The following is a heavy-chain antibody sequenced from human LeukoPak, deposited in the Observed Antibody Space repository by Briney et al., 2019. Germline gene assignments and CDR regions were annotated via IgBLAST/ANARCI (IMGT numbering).Heavy chain of an antibody. V-gene: IGHV1-69*05. CDR3: ASVDYGGNSREVY. D-gene: IGHD4-23*01. CDR2: IIPIFGTA. CDR1: GGTFSSYA. J-gene: IGHJ4*02. Sequence: AVKVSCKASGGTFSSYAISWVRQAPGQGLEWMGRIIPIFGTANYAQKFQGRVTITTDESTSTAYMELSSLRSEDTAVYYCASVDYGGNSREVYWGQGTLVTVSS.